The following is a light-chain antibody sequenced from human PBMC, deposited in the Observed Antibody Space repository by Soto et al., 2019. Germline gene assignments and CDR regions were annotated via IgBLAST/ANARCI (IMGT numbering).Light chain of an antibody. CDR1: SSNIGNNH. V-gene: IGLV1-51*01. Sequence: QSVLTQPPSVSAAPGQKVTISCSGSSSNIGNNHVSWYQHLPGTAPKLLIHDNNKRPSGIPDRFSGSKSDTSATLGITGLQTGDEAEYYCATWDGKFFGTGTKLTVL. CDR2: DNN. CDR3: ATWDGKF. J-gene: IGLJ1*01.